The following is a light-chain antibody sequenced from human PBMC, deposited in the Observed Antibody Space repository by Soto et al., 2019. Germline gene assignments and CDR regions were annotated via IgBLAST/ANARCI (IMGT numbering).Light chain of an antibody. CDR1: QSISSW. J-gene: IGKJ1*01. Sequence: DIQMTQSPSTLSASVGDRVTITCRASQSISSWLACYQQKPGKAPNLLIYKASSLDSGLPSRFSGSGSWTEFTLPTSILQPDDFATYYCQQNNTYWTFGQGTKVEIK. CDR3: QQNNTYWT. CDR2: KAS. V-gene: IGKV1-5*03.